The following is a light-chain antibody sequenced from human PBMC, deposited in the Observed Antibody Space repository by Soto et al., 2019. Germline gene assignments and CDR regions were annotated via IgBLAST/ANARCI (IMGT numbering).Light chain of an antibody. CDR2: GAS. V-gene: IGKV3-15*01. Sequence: IVKMQSPAALSVSPGERATLSCRASQSVSSNLAWYQQKPGQAPRLLIYGASTRATGIPARFSGSGSGTEFTLTISSLQSEDFAVYYCQLYTNWPKFGQGTKV. CDR1: QSVSSN. J-gene: IGKJ1*01. CDR3: QLYTNWPK.